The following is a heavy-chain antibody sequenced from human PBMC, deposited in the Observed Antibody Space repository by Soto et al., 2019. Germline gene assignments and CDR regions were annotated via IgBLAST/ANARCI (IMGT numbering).Heavy chain of an antibody. V-gene: IGHV4-59*01. CDR2: ISYRGST. D-gene: IGHD3-22*01. CDR1: AGSITTSY. CDR3: ASSGIVGREVDTWFDP. J-gene: IGHJ5*02. Sequence: SETLSLTCTVSAGSITTSYWSWIRQPLGKALEWIGYISYRGSTNYNPSLKSRLTISIDTSKSQISLKLTSMTTADTAVYYCASSGIVGREVDTWFDPWGQGTLVTVSS.